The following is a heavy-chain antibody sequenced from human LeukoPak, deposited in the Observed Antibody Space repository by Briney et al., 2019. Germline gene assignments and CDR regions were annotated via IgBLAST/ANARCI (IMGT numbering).Heavy chain of an antibody. V-gene: IGHV3-21*01. J-gene: IGHJ4*02. CDR1: QFTFSSYS. CDR3: VRLRRNSDSSGYYYYYDY. Sequence: GSLRLSCAASQFTFSSYSMNWVRQAPGKGLEWVSSINRGATHIYYADSPRGRFIISRDDAKNSLYLQMNSLRAEDTAVYYCVRLRRNSDSSGYYYYYDYWGQGTLVTVSS. CDR2: INRGATHI. D-gene: IGHD3-22*01.